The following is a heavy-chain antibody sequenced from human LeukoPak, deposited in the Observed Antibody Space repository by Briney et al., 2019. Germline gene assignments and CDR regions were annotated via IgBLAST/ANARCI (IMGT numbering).Heavy chain of an antibody. CDR3: ARVVGAHEVFDY. J-gene: IGHJ4*02. V-gene: IGHV3-7*01. CDR2: INQDGTLT. CDR1: GFRFSNSW. D-gene: IGHD1-26*01. Sequence: PGGSLRLSCAVSGFRFSNSWMSWVRQAPRKRLEWVANINQDGTLTHYVDSMRGRFTISRDNAKSSLYLQMNSVRAEDTALYFCARVVGAHEVFDYWGQGTPVTVS.